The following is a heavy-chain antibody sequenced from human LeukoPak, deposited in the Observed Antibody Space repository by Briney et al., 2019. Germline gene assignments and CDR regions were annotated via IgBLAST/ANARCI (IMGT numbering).Heavy chain of an antibody. CDR1: GFTFSRYG. CDR3: AKDLRNIHYLDY. V-gene: IGHV3-30*18. D-gene: IGHD1-14*01. Sequence: GGSLRLSCVASGFTFSRYGMHWVRQAPGKGLEWVAVISYDGSNKYYADSVKGRFTISRDNSKNTLYLQMNSLRAEDTAVYYCAKDLRNIHYLDYWGQGTLVTVSS. CDR2: ISYDGSNK. J-gene: IGHJ4*02.